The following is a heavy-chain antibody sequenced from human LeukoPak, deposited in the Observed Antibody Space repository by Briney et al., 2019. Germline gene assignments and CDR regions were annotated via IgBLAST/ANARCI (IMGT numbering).Heavy chain of an antibody. V-gene: IGHV3-21*01. CDR3: ARAALYYYGSGRFLDV. D-gene: IGHD3-10*01. CDR2: ISSSSSYI. CDR1: GFTFSSYS. Sequence: GGSLRLSCAASGFTFSSYSMNCVRQAPGKGLEWVSSISSSSSYIYYADSVKGRFTISRDNAKNSLYLQMNSLRAEDTAVYYCARAALYYYGSGRFLDVWGQGTTVTVTS. J-gene: IGHJ6*02.